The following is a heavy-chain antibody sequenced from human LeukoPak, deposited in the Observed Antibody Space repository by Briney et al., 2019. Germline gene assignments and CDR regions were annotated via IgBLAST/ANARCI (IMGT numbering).Heavy chain of an antibody. CDR3: ARDKSPAGNYYMDV. Sequence: GGSLRLSCAASGFTFSSYTMNWVRQAPGKGLEWVSYISSSGSTIYYADSVKGRFTISRDNAKNSLYLQMNSLRAEDTAVYYCARDKSPAGNYYMDVWGKGTTVTVSS. CDR2: ISSSGSTI. CDR1: GFTFSSYT. V-gene: IGHV3-48*04. J-gene: IGHJ6*03.